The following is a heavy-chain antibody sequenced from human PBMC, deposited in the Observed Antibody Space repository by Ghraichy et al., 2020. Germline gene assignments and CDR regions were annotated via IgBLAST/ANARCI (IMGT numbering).Heavy chain of an antibody. J-gene: IGHJ5*02. CDR3: ARNKTGSLSGWFDP. CDR1: GGSMSTSADY. V-gene: IGHV4-39*01. Sequence: SETLSLTCTVSGGSMSTSADYWGWIHQPPGKRLEWIGSIYNSVSTHYNPSLRSRVTISVDPSKDQFSLRLTSVTASDTAAYYCARNKTGSLSGWFDPWGPGLLVTVSS. CDR2: IYNSVST. D-gene: IGHD6-6*01.